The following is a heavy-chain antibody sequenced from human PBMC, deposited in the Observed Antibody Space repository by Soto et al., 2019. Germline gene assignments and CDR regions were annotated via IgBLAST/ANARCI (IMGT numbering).Heavy chain of an antibody. CDR3: AREAVQYTSSWYS. J-gene: IGHJ5*02. CDR1: GYTFTSYD. D-gene: IGHD6-13*01. CDR2: MNPDSGNT. V-gene: IGHV1-8*01. Sequence: ASVKVSCKASGYTFTSYDINWVRQATGQGPEWMGWMNPDSGNTGYAQKFQGRVTMTSDTSISTAYMELSGLTSEDTAVYYCAREAVQYTSSWYSWGQGTQVTVSS.